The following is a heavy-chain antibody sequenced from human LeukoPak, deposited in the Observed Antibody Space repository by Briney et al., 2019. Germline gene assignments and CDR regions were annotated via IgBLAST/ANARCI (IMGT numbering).Heavy chain of an antibody. Sequence: PSETLSLTCTVSGGSISSYYWSWIRQPPGKGLEWIGSVYYSGSTYYNPSLKSRVTISIDMSKNQFYLKLSSVTAADTAVYFCARGGDAYSYSYWGQGTLVTVSS. CDR3: ARGGDAYSYSY. J-gene: IGHJ4*02. CDR1: GGSISSYY. V-gene: IGHV4-59*01. CDR2: VYYSGST. D-gene: IGHD5-24*01.